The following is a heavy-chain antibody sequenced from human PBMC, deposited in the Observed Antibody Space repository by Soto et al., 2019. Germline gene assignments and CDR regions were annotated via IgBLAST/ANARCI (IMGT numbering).Heavy chain of an antibody. D-gene: IGHD5-12*01. Sequence: QVQLVESGGGLVKPGGSLRLSCEASGFTFSDYHMSWIRQAPGKGLEWVSYISVSGIIYYADSVKGRFTISRDNAKNSLDLQMNSLRAEDTALYYCAREVRNSGFDLDYWGQGTLVTGSS. V-gene: IGHV3-11*01. CDR2: ISVSGII. CDR3: AREVRNSGFDLDY. CDR1: GFTFSDYH. J-gene: IGHJ4*02.